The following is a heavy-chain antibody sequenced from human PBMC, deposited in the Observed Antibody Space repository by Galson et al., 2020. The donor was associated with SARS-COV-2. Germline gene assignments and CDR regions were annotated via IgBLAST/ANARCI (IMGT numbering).Heavy chain of an antibody. CDR3: ARGQYFKIFGEDTRSNYDCMDV. J-gene: IGHJ6*03. CDR2: ISGDNYNT. D-gene: IGHD3-3*01. V-gene: IGHV1-18*04. CDR1: GYSFSSFPTYG. Sequence: ASVKVSCKAAGYSFSSFPTYGITWVRQAPGRGLEWMGWISGDNYNTNYAQKFQGRITLTADTSASTVYMELRSLISDDTAVYYCARGQYFKIFGEDTRSNYDCMDVWGKGTTVTVSS.